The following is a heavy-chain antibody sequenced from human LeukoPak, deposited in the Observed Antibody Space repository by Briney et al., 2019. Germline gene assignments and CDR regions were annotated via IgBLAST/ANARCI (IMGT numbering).Heavy chain of an antibody. V-gene: IGHV4-4*07. Sequence: PSETLSLTCTVSGGSISGFYWNWMRQPAGKGLEWIGRMYTSGSTNYNPSLKRRVTMSVDTSKNQFSLKLKSVTAADTAVYYCATDLGDGTPFDIWGQGTMVTVSS. CDR3: ATDLGDGTPFDI. CDR1: GGSISGFY. J-gene: IGHJ3*02. CDR2: MYTSGST. D-gene: IGHD2-21*01.